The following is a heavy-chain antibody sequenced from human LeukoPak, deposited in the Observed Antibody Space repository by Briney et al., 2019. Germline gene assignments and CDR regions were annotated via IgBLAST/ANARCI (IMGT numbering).Heavy chain of an antibody. CDR3: AREILGGFNPGAY. CDR2: IHRSGSP. D-gene: IGHD1-14*01. V-gene: IGHV4-4*02. CDR1: LDSTTSNF. J-gene: IGHJ4*02. Sequence: ETLSLTCTVSLDSTTSNFWSWVRQPPGKGLEWIGEIHRSGSPNYNPSLQSRVTISIDRSRNQIALELSSVTAADTAVYYCAREILGGFNPGAYWGQGTLVTVSS.